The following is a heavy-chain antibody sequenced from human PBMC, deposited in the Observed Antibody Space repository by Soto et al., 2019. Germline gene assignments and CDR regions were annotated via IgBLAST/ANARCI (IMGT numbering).Heavy chain of an antibody. Sequence: GGSLRLSCAASGFTFSSYAMSWVRQAPGKGLEWVSAISGSGGSTYYADSVKGRFTISRDNSKNTLYLQMNSLRAEDTAVYYCAKDVYYDILTGWIEAYYFDYWGQGTLVTVSS. V-gene: IGHV3-23*01. CDR3: AKDVYYDILTGWIEAYYFDY. CDR1: GFTFSSYA. J-gene: IGHJ4*02. D-gene: IGHD3-9*01. CDR2: ISGSGGST.